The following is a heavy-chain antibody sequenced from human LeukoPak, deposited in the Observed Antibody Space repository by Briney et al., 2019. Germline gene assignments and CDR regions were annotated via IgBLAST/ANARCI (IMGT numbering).Heavy chain of an antibody. CDR3: ARGPRYSSSSYYFDY. V-gene: IGHV3-64*01. CDR2: ISGNGGST. D-gene: IGHD6-6*01. J-gene: IGHJ4*02. CDR1: GFTFSSYA. Sequence: AGSLRLSCAASGFTFSSYAMHWVRQAPGKGLEYLSAISGNGGSTYYANSAKGRFTISRDNSKNTLYLQMGSLRSEDTAVYYCARGPRYSSSSYYFDYWGQGTLVTVSS.